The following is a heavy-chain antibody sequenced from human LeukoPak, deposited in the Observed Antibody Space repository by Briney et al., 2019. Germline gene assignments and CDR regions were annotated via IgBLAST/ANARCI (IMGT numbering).Heavy chain of an antibody. V-gene: IGHV3-66*01. J-gene: IGHJ4*02. D-gene: IGHD3-22*01. Sequence: GGSLRLSCAAAGFTVSSNYKSWVRQAPGKGLEWVSVIYSGGSTYYADSVKGRFTISRDNSKSTLYLQMNSLRAEDTAVYYCARIPIVVITSGGYWGQGTLVTVSS. CDR1: GFTVSSNY. CDR3: ARIPIVVITSGGY. CDR2: IYSGGST.